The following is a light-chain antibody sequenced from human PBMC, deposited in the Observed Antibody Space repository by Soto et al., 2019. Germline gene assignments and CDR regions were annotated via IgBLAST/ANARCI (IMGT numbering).Light chain of an antibody. CDR2: EGS. Sequence: QSVLTQPASVSGSPGQSITISCTGTSSDVGSYNLVSWYQQHPGKAPKLMIYEGSKRPSGVSNRFSGSKSGNTASLTISGPQAGDGGDYYGGPYAGSGTGVFGGGTKLPVL. V-gene: IGLV2-23*01. J-gene: IGLJ3*02. CDR3: GPYAGSGTGV. CDR1: SSDVGSYNL.